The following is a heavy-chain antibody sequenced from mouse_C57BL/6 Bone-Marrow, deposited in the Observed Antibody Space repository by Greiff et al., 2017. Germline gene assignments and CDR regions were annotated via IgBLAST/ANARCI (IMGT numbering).Heavy chain of an antibody. CDR3: AIGHYCSSYRGVY. CDR2: INPNNGGT. D-gene: IGHD1-1*01. CDR1: GYTFTDYY. Sequence: EVQLQQSGPELVKPGASVKISCKASGYTFTDYYMNWVKQSHGKSLEWIGDINPNNGGTSYNQKFKGKATLTVDKSSSTAYMELRSLTSEDSAVYYCAIGHYCSSYRGVYWGQGTTLTVSS. J-gene: IGHJ2*01. V-gene: IGHV1-26*01.